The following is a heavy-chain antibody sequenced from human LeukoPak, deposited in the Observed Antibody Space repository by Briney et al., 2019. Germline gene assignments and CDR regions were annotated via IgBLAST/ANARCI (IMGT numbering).Heavy chain of an antibody. CDR2: ISSDGSST. V-gene: IGHV3-74*01. J-gene: IGHJ6*02. Sequence: GGSLRLSCAASGFTFSSYWMHWVRQAPGKGLVWVSRISSDGSSTSYADSVKGRFTISRDNAKNTLYLQMNSLRAEDTAVYYCARDYDYYDSSGYYLHYYYYYGMDVWGQGTTVTVSS. CDR1: GFTFSSYW. CDR3: ARDYDYYDSSGYYLHYYYYYGMDV. D-gene: IGHD3-22*01.